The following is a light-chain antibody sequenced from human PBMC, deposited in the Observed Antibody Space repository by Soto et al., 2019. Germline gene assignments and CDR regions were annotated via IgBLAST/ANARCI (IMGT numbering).Light chain of an antibody. V-gene: IGLV2-14*01. Sequence: QSALTQPASVSGSPGQSITISCTGTSSDVGGYNYVSWYQQQSGKAPKLMIHEVSNRPSGVSNRFSGSKSGNTASLTISGLQAEDEADYYCSSYTNSRAYVFGIGTKVTVL. CDR2: EVS. J-gene: IGLJ1*01. CDR3: SSYTNSRAYV. CDR1: SSDVGGYNY.